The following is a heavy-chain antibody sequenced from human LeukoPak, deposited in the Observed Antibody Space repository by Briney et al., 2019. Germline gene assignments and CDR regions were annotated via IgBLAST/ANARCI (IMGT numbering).Heavy chain of an antibody. D-gene: IGHD2-2*01. J-gene: IGHJ4*02. CDR3: ARVAHCSSTTCYQGIFDY. CDR2: IIPILGIA. Sequence: SVKVSCKASGGTFSSYAISWVRQAPGQGLEWMGRIIPILGIANYAQKFQGRVTITADKSTSTAYMELSSLRSEDTAVYYCARVAHCSSTTCYQGIFDYWGQGTLVTVSS. CDR1: GGTFSSYA. V-gene: IGHV1-69*04.